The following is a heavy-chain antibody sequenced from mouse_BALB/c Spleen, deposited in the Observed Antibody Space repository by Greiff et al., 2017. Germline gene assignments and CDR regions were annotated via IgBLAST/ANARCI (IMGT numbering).Heavy chain of an antibody. D-gene: IGHD2-14*01. V-gene: IGHV1S137*01. CDR1: GYTFTDYA. Sequence: QVQLQQSGAELVRPGVSVKISCKGSGYTFTDYAMHWVKQSHAKSLEWIGVISTYYGDASYNQKFKGKATMTVDKSSSTAYMELARLTSEDSAIYYSARTYYRYDGDYYYAMDDWGQGTSVTVSS. CDR3: ARTYYRYDGDYYYAMDD. CDR2: ISTYYGDA. J-gene: IGHJ4*01.